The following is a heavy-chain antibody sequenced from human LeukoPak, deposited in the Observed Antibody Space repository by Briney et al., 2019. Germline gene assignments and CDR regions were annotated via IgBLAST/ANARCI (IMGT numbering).Heavy chain of an antibody. CDR3: ARGYSNYGYTNWFDP. J-gene: IGHJ5*02. V-gene: IGHV4-31*03. D-gene: IGHD3-10*01. CDR1: GGSISSGGYY. Sequence: NPSETLSLTCTVSGGSISSGGYYWSWIRQRPGRGLEWIGYIYYSGSTYYNPPLKSRVTISVDTSKNQFSLKLSSVTAADTAVYYCARGYSNYGYTNWFDPWGQGTLVTVSS. CDR2: IYYSGST.